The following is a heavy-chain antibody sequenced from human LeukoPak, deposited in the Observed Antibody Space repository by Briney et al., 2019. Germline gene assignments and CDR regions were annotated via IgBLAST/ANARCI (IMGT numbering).Heavy chain of an antibody. V-gene: IGHV1/OR15-1*04. Sequence: ASVKVSCKASGYIFTDYYMHWVRQAPGQELGWMGRINPNSGGTNYAQKFQGRVTMTRDTSIDTAYMELRRLRSDDTAVYYCAREVAARHGVIDYWGQGTLVTVSS. D-gene: IGHD6-6*01. CDR3: AREVAARHGVIDY. CDR1: GYIFTDYY. J-gene: IGHJ4*02. CDR2: INPNSGGT.